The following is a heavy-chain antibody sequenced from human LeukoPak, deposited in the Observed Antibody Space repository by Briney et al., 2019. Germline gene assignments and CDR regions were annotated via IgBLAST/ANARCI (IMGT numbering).Heavy chain of an antibody. J-gene: IGHJ4*02. CDR1: RFTFSSYS. D-gene: IGHD1-26*01. Sequence: SGGSLRLSCSASRFTFSSYSMNWVRQAPGKGLEWVSYISSSSSTIYYADSVKGRFTISRDNAKNSLYLQMNSLRAEDTAVYYCAAAKVGARGGFDYWGQGTLVTVSS. CDR3: AAAKVGARGGFDY. CDR2: ISSSSSTI. V-gene: IGHV3-48*04.